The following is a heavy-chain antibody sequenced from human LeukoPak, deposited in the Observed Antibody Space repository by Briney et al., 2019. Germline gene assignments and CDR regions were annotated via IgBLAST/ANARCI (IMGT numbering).Heavy chain of an antibody. CDR2: IYYSGST. J-gene: IGHJ6*03. Sequence: SETLSLTCTVSGGSISSYYWSWIRQPPGKGLEWIGYIYYSGSTNYNPSLKSRVTISVDTSKNQFPLKLSSVTAADTAVYYCARSRDYYYYYMDVWGKGTTVTVSS. V-gene: IGHV4-59*01. CDR3: ARSRDYYYYYMDV. CDR1: GGSISSYY.